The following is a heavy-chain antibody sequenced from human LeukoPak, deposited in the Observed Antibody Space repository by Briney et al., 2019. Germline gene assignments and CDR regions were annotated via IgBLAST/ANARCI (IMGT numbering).Heavy chain of an antibody. Sequence: SETLSLTCTVSGGSISSYYWSWIRQPPGKGLEWIGYIYYSGSTNYNPSLKSRVTISVDTSKNQFSLKLSSVTAADTAVYYCARGRRKGYCSGGSCQNWFDPWGQGTLVTVSS. CDR1: GGSISSYY. CDR2: IYYSGST. D-gene: IGHD2-15*01. J-gene: IGHJ5*02. CDR3: ARGRRKGYCSGGSCQNWFDP. V-gene: IGHV4-59*01.